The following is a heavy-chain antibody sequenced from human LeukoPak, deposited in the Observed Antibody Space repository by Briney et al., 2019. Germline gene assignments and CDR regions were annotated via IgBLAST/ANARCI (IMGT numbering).Heavy chain of an antibody. Sequence: SETLSLTCTVSGGSTSSYYWSWIRQPPGKGLEWIGYIYYSGSTNYNPSLKSRVTISVGTSKNQFSLKLSSVTAADTAVYYCAGQDWDYDWYFDLWGRGTLVTVSS. CDR1: GGSTSSYY. D-gene: IGHD1-7*01. CDR2: IYYSGST. J-gene: IGHJ2*01. CDR3: AGQDWDYDWYFDL. V-gene: IGHV4-59*08.